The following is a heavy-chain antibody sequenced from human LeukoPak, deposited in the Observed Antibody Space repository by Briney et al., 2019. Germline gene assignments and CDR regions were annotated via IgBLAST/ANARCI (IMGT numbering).Heavy chain of an antibody. D-gene: IGHD1-26*01. CDR1: GGSLSTYY. V-gene: IGHV4-59*13. Sequence: SETLSLTRTVSGGSLSTYYWSWIRQPPGKGLEWIGYIYYSGSSNYNPSLKSRVTISVDSSKNQFSLKLNSVTAADTAVYYCARWGEGGTTWSFDYWGQGTLVIVSS. CDR2: IYYSGSS. CDR3: ARWGEGGTTWSFDY. J-gene: IGHJ4*02.